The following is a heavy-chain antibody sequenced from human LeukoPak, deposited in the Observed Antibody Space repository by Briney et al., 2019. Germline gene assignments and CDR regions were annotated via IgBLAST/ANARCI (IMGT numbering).Heavy chain of an antibody. CDR2: IYYSGYT. J-gene: IGHJ5*02. Sequence: SETLSLTCTVSGGSISSYYWSWIRQPPGKGLEWIGYIYYSGYTNYNPSLKSRVTISVDTSKNQFSLKLTSVTAADTAIYYCARAAPMDRWNWFDPWGQGTPVTVSS. CDR3: ARAAPMDRWNWFDP. D-gene: IGHD2-2*03. V-gene: IGHV4-59*12. CDR1: GGSISSYY.